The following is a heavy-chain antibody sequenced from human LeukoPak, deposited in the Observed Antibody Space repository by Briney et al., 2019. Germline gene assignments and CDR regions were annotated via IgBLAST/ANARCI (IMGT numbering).Heavy chain of an antibody. CDR3: ARGHYGDKDDAFDI. J-gene: IGHJ3*02. CDR2: IYYSGST. V-gene: IGHV4-59*02. D-gene: IGHD4-17*01. CDR1: GGSVSGYY. Sequence: SETLSLTCTVSGGSVSGYYWSWIRQPPGKGLEWIGYIYYSGSTNYNPSLKSRVTISIDTSKNQFSLKLNSVTAADTAVYYCARGHYGDKDDAFDIWGQGTMVTVSS.